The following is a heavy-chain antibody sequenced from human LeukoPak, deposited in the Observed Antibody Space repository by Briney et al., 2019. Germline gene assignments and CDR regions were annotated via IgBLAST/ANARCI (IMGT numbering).Heavy chain of an antibody. V-gene: IGHV1-8*03. CDR2: MNPNSGNT. Sequence: GASVKVSCKASGYTFTSYDINWVRQATGQGLEWMGWMNPNSGNTGYAQKFQGRVTITRNTSISTAYMELSSLRSEDTAAYYCARGLLERDYMDVWGKGTTVTVSS. D-gene: IGHD1-26*01. J-gene: IGHJ6*03. CDR3: ARGLLERDYMDV. CDR1: GYTFTSYD.